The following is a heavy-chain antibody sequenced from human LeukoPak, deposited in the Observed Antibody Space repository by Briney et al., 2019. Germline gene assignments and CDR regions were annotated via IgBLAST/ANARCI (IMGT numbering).Heavy chain of an antibody. CDR3: ARGGQQLVGYYFDY. V-gene: IGHV1-8*01. CDR1: GYTFTSYD. D-gene: IGHD6-13*01. CDR2: MNPNSGNT. Sequence: ASVTVSCKASGYTFTSYDINWVRQATGQGLEWMGWMNPNSGNTGYAQKFQGRVTMTRNTSISTAYMELSSLRSEDTAVYYCARGGQQLVGYYFDYWGQGTLVTVSS. J-gene: IGHJ4*02.